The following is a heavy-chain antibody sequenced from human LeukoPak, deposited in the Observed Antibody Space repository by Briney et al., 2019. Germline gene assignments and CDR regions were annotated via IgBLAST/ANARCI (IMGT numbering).Heavy chain of an antibody. D-gene: IGHD3-22*01. CDR3: ARSNYYDSSGYYYAVDY. V-gene: IGHV1-69*05. CDR2: IIPIFGTA. CDR1: GGTFSSYA. J-gene: IGHJ4*02. Sequence: ASVKVSCKASGGTFSSYAISWVRQAPGQGLEWMGGIIPIFGTANYAQKFQGRVTITTDESTSTAYMELRSLRSEDTAVYYCARSNYYDSSGYYYAVDYWGQGTLVTVSS.